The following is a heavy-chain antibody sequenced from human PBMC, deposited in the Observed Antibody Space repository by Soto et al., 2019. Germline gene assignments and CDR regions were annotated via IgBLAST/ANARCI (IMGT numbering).Heavy chain of an antibody. Sequence: GGSLRLSCAGSGFTFSSLAMSWVRQAPGKGLEWVAATSYDGSNKYYADSVKGRFIISRDNSKNTLDLLLNTLRAEDTAVYYCAGVYYGGNSVNNYWGQGTPVTVSS. J-gene: IGHJ4*02. CDR2: TSYDGSNK. CDR1: GFTFSSLA. D-gene: IGHD2-8*01. CDR3: AGVYYGGNSVNNY. V-gene: IGHV3-30-3*01.